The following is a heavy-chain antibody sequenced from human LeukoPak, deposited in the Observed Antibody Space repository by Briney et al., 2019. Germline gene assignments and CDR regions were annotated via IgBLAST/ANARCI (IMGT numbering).Heavy chain of an antibody. V-gene: IGHV3-23*01. J-gene: IGHJ4*02. Sequence: GGSLRLSCAASGFTFSSYAMSWVRQAPGKGLEGVSAISGSGGSTYYADSVKGRFTISRDNSKNTLYLQMNSPRAEDTAVYYCAKDLSSIAAAGTPLDYWGQGTLVTVSS. CDR3: AKDLSSIAAAGTPLDY. D-gene: IGHD6-13*01. CDR2: ISGSGGST. CDR1: GFTFSSYA.